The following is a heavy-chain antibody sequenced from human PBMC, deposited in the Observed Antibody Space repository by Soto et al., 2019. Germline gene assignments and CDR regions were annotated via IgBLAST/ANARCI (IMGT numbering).Heavy chain of an antibody. CDR3: ASGGGSGSYSIDY. J-gene: IGHJ4*02. D-gene: IGHD3-10*01. CDR1: GFTFSSYS. Sequence: EVQLVESGGGLVKPGGSLRLSCAASGFTFSSYSMNWVRQAPGKGLEWVSSISSSSSYIYYADSVKGRFTISRDNAKNSLYLQMNSLRAEDTAVYYCASGGGSGSYSIDYWGQGTLVTVSS. CDR2: ISSSSSYI. V-gene: IGHV3-21*01.